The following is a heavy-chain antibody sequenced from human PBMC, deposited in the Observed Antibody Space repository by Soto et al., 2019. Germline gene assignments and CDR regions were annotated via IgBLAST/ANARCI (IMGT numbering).Heavy chain of an antibody. CDR1: GFIFGNYW. J-gene: IGHJ4*02. CDR3: ARGGADILTGPLDY. Sequence: EVQLVESGGGLGQPGGSLRLSCVASGFIFGNYWMHWVRQAPGKGLVWVSRIKSGEVGISYADSVKGRFTISRDNAKNTLYLQMNSLRVEDTAVYYCARGGADILTGPLDYWGQGTLVTVSS. CDR2: IKSGEVGI. V-gene: IGHV3-74*01. D-gene: IGHD3-9*01.